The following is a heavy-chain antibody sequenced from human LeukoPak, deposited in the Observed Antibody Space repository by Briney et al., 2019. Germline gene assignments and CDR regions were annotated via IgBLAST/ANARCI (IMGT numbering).Heavy chain of an antibody. Sequence: PGGSLRLSCAASGFTFSSYSMNWVRQAPGKGLEWVSSISSSSSYIYYADSVKGRFTISRDNAKNSLNLQMNSLRAEDTAVYYCARGGAMYSSSSNYWGQGTLVTVSS. CDR2: ISSSSSYI. J-gene: IGHJ4*02. CDR3: ARGGAMYSSSSNY. D-gene: IGHD6-6*01. CDR1: GFTFSSYS. V-gene: IGHV3-21*01.